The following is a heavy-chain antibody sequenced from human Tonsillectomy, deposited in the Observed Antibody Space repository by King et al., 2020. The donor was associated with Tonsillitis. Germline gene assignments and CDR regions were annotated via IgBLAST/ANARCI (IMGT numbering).Heavy chain of an antibody. CDR1: GFTFITYD. CDR3: VRDEFRDGYKIGGYFDY. Sequence: VQLVESGGGVVQPGRSLRLSCAASGFTFITYDMHWFRQAPGKGLEWVAVIWYEGSDKYYTDSVKGRFTISRDNSKNTLYLQMNNLRAEDTAVYYCVRDEFRDGYKIGGYFDYWGQGTLVTVSS. V-gene: IGHV3-33*08. CDR2: IWYEGSDK. D-gene: IGHD5-24*01. J-gene: IGHJ4*02.